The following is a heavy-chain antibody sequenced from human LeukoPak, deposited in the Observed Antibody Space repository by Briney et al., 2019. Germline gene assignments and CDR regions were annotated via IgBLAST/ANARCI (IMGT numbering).Heavy chain of an antibody. J-gene: IGHJ3*02. CDR3: AAWFGKGWAFDI. CDR2: IYYSGST. V-gene: IGHV4-39*07. Sequence: SETRSLTCTVSGGSISSSSYYWGWIRQPPGKGLEWIGSIYYSGSTYYNPSLKSRVTISVDTSKNQFSLKLSSVTAADTAVYYCAAWFGKGWAFDIWGQGTMVTVSS. D-gene: IGHD3-10*01. CDR1: GGSISSSSYY.